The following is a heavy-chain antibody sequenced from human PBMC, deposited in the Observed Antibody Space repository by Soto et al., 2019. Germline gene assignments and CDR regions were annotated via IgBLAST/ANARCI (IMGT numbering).Heavy chain of an antibody. J-gene: IGHJ4*02. Sequence: ASVKVSCKASGGTFSIYAISWVRQAPGQGLEWMGGIIPIFGTANYAQKFQGRVTIPADESTSTAYMELSSRRSEDTAVYYCARDGPHSSSFDYWGQGTLVTVSS. CDR3: ARDGPHSSSFDY. D-gene: IGHD6-13*01. CDR1: GGTFSIYA. CDR2: IIPIFGTA. V-gene: IGHV1-69*13.